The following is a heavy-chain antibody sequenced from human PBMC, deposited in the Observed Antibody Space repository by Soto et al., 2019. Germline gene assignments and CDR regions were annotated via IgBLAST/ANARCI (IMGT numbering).Heavy chain of an antibody. J-gene: IGHJ5*02. CDR1: GGSFSGYY. Sequence: SETLSLTCAVYGGSFSGYYWSWIRQPPGKGLEWIGELNNSGSTNYNPSLQGRVTISVDTSKNQFSLKLSAVTAADTAVYCCARAVAVADNYWFDPWGQGTLVTVSS. CDR3: ARAVAVADNYWFDP. CDR2: LNNSGST. V-gene: IGHV4-34*01. D-gene: IGHD6-19*01.